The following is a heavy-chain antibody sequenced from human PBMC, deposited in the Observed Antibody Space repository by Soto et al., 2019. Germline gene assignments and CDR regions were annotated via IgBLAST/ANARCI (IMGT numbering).Heavy chain of an antibody. CDR1: GFTFSSYS. V-gene: IGHV3-48*01. Sequence: SGFTFSSYSMNWVREAPGKGLGWVAYMSSSRSTIYYADSVKGRFTISRDNAKNSLYLQMNSLRAEDTAVYYCARRGSNFNFAYWGQGTLVTVSS. J-gene: IGHJ4*02. CDR2: MSSSRSTI. CDR3: ARRGSNFNFAY. D-gene: IGHD3-10*01.